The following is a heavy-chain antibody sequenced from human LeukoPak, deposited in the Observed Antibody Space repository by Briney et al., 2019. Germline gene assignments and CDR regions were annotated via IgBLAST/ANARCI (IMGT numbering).Heavy chain of an antibody. J-gene: IGHJ4*02. CDR3: ASLIFGVAYFDY. CDR2: IKQDGSEK. V-gene: IGHV3-7*01. D-gene: IGHD3-3*01. CDR1: GFTFSSYW. Sequence: RGSLRLSCAASGFTFSSYWMSWVRQAPGKGLEWVANIKQDGSEKYYVDSVKGRFTISRDNAKNSLYLQMNSLRAEDTAVYYFASLIFGVAYFDYWGQGTLVTVSS.